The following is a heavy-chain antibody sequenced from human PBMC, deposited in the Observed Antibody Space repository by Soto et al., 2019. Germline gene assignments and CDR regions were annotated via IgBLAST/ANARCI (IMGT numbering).Heavy chain of an antibody. V-gene: IGHV4-39*01. CDR3: ARKITEGSSWYYYYYGMDV. Sequence: TSETLSLTCTVSGGSISSTIYYWGWIRQPPGKGLEWIGSIYYSGSTYYNPSLKSRVTISVDTSKNQFSLKLSSVTAADTAVYYCARKITEGSSWYYYYYGMDVWGQGTTVTVSS. CDR2: IYYSGST. J-gene: IGHJ6*02. D-gene: IGHD6-13*01. CDR1: GGSISSTIYY.